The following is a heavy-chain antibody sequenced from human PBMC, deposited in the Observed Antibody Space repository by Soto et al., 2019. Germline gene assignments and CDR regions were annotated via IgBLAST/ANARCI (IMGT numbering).Heavy chain of an antibody. D-gene: IGHD3-9*01. CDR3: ALKLEIRYFHWFGADI. V-gene: IGHV3-23*01. CDR1: GFTFSNYA. CDR2: ISDNGGVT. Sequence: EVQLLESGGGLVQPGGSLRLSCAASGFTFSNYAMSWVRQAPGKGLEWVSAISDNGGVTNFADSVKGRFTISRDNTKNTLYLQMTSLRAEDTAVYYCALKLEIRYFHWFGADIWGQGTMVTVSS. J-gene: IGHJ3*02.